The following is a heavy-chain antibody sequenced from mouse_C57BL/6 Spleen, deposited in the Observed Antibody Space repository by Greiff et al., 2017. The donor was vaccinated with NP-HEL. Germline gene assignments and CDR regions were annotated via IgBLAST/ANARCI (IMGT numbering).Heavy chain of an antibody. CDR1: GFSLTSYA. Sequence: VKLEESGPGLVAPSQSLSITCTVSGFSLTSYAISWVRQPPGKGLEWLGVIWTGGGTNYNSALKSRLSISKDNSKSQVFLKMNSLQNDDTARYYCARSITTVVAHYFDYWGQGTTLTVSS. CDR2: IWTGGGT. D-gene: IGHD1-1*01. J-gene: IGHJ2*01. V-gene: IGHV2-9-1*01. CDR3: ARSITTVVAHYFDY.